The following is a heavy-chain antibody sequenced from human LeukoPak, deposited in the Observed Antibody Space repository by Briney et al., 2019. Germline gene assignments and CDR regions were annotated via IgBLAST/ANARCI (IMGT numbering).Heavy chain of an antibody. D-gene: IGHD3-10*01. J-gene: IGHJ6*03. CDR3: GRERRWFGGYPMDV. V-gene: IGHV3-7*01. Sequence: GGSLRLSCAASGFTFNNYWMTWVRQAPGKGLEWVANIRQDGSEKYYVDSVKGRFTISRDNAKSSLYLQMNSLRAEDTAVYYCGRERRWFGGYPMDVWGKGTTVTVSS. CDR1: GFTFNNYW. CDR2: IRQDGSEK.